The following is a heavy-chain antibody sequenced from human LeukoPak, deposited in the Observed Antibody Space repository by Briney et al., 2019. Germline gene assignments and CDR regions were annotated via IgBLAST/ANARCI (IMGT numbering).Heavy chain of an antibody. D-gene: IGHD2-8*02. CDR1: GYTLTELS. V-gene: IGHV1-24*01. J-gene: IGHJ4*02. CDR2: FDPEDGET. CDR3: ATGPQGLVVTSHFDY. Sequence: ASVKVSCKVSGYTLTELSMHWVRQAPGKGLEWMGGFDPEDGETIYAQKFQGRVTMTEDTSTDTAYMELSSLRSEDTAVYYCATGPQGLVVTSHFDYWGQGTLVTVSS.